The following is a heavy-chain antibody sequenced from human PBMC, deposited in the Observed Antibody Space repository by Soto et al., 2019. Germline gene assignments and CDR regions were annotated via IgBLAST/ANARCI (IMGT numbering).Heavy chain of an antibody. V-gene: IGHV1-18*01. CDR2: ISAYDGRT. CDR1: GYSLTNYG. Sequence: QVQLVQSGAEVKKPGASVKVACKASGYSLTNYGMSWVRQAPGQGLEWMGWISAYDGRTTYAQKLRGRVTMTTDTSTNTAYMELRSLRPDDTAVYYCAKLRAFSSGWPYYFDYWGQGTLVSVSS. J-gene: IGHJ4*02. CDR3: AKLRAFSSGWPYYFDY. D-gene: IGHD6-19*01.